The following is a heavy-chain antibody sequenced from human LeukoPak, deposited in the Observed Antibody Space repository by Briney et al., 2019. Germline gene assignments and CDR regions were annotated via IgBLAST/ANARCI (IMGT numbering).Heavy chain of an antibody. CDR3: ARDLSELQPYFDY. V-gene: IGHV4-59*01. J-gene: IGHJ4*02. CDR2: IYYSGST. D-gene: IGHD1-7*01. CDR1: GGSISSYY. Sequence: PSETLSLTCTVSGGSISSYYWSWIRQPPGKGLEWIGYIYYSGSTNYNPSLKSRVTISVDTSKNQFSLKLSSVTAADTAVYYCARDLSELQPYFDYWGQGTPVTVSS.